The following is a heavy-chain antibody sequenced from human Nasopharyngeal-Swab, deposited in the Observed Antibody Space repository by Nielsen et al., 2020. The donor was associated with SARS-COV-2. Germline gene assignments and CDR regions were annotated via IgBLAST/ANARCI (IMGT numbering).Heavy chain of an antibody. CDR1: GFTFSSYE. V-gene: IGHV3-48*03. CDR2: ISSSGSTI. D-gene: IGHD3-10*01. CDR3: ARERGAGTRKGYFDY. Sequence: GSLKISCAASGFTFSSYEMNWVRQAPGKGLEWVSYISSSGSTIYYADSVKGRFTISRDNAKNSLYLQMNSLRAEDTAVYYCARERGAGTRKGYFDYWGQGTLVTVSS. J-gene: IGHJ4*02.